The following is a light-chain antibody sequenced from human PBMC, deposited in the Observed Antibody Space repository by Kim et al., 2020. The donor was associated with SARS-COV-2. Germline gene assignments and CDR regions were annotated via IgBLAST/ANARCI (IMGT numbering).Light chain of an antibody. Sequence: GQSVTISCIGTSSDVGSYNRVSWYQQAPGTAPKFIMYEVSNRTSGVPDRFSGSKSGNTASLTISGLQAEDEADYYCCSYAGNFSSVFGGGTQLTVL. J-gene: IGLJ3*02. CDR1: SSDVGSYNR. CDR2: EVS. V-gene: IGLV2-18*02. CDR3: CSYAGNFSSV.